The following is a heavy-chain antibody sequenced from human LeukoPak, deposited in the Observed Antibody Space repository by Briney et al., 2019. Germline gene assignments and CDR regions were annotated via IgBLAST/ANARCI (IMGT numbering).Heavy chain of an antibody. Sequence: GGSLRLSCAASGFTFSSYAMSWVRQAPGKGLEWVSAISGSGGSTYYADSVKGRFTISRDNSKNTLYLQMNSLRAEHTAVYYCAKGGYYYGSGKNDYWGQGTLVTVSS. CDR1: GFTFSSYA. CDR3: AKGGYYYGSGKNDY. J-gene: IGHJ4*02. CDR2: ISGSGGST. D-gene: IGHD3-10*01. V-gene: IGHV3-23*01.